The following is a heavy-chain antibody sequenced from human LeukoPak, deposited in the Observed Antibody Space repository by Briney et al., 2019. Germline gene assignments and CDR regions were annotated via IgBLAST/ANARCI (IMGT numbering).Heavy chain of an antibody. CDR2: IYYSGRT. D-gene: IGHD6-6*01. V-gene: IGHV4-61*08. Sequence: SETLSLTCTVSGGSISSGGHYWSWIRQHPGKGLEWIGYIYYSGRTNYNPSLKSRVTISVDTSKNQFSLKVSSVTAADTAVYYCARHVYSSSWTFDYWGQGTLVTVSS. CDR1: GGSISSGGHY. J-gene: IGHJ4*02. CDR3: ARHVYSSSWTFDY.